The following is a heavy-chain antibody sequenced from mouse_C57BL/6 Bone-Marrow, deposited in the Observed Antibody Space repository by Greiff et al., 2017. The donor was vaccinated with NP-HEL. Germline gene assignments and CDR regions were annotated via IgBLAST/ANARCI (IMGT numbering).Heavy chain of an antibody. CDR3: AREGELGPFAY. J-gene: IGHJ3*01. CDR1: GFTFSDYG. CDR2: ISSGSSTI. D-gene: IGHD4-1*01. Sequence: EVQGVESGGGLVKPGGSLKLSCAASGFTFSDYGMHWVRQAPEKGLEWVAYISSGSSTIYYADTVKGRFTISRDNAKNTLFLQMTSRRSEDTAMYYCAREGELGPFAYWGQGTLVTVSA. V-gene: IGHV5-17*01.